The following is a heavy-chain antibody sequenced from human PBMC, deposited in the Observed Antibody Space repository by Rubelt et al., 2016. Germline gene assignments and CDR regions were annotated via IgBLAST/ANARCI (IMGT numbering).Heavy chain of an antibody. CDR1: GGSFSGYY. D-gene: IGHD2-2*01. J-gene: IGHJ4*02. V-gene: IGHV4-34*01. Sequence: QVQLQQWGAGLLKPSETLSLTCAVYGGSFSGYYWSWIRQPPGKGLEWLGEINHSGSTNYNPSLKSRVTISVDTSKNQFSLKLSFVTAADTAVYYCARGTFIVVVPAAIVNFDYWGQGTLVTVSS. CDR3: ARGTFIVVVPAAIVNFDY. CDR2: INHSGST.